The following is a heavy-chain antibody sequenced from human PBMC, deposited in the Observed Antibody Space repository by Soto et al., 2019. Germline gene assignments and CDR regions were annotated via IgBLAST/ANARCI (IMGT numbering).Heavy chain of an antibody. CDR3: VTGYDPQPH. CDR1: GFTGRFSFTNAW. V-gene: IGHV3-15*01. D-gene: IGHD2-2*01. Sequence: DVQLVQSGGGLVKPGGSLRLSCVASGFTGRFSFTNAWMYWVRQAPGKGPEWVARIKGKPEGGTTDYAAPVKGRFTISRDDSKSTVYLQMNSLKTEDTSLYYCVTGYDPQPHWGQGTLVTVSS. CDR2: IKGKPEGGTT. J-gene: IGHJ4*02.